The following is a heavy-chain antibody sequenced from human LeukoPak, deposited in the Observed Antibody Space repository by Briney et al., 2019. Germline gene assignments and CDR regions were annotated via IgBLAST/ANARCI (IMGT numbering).Heavy chain of an antibody. Sequence: GGSLRLSCAASGFTFSSYEMNWVRQAPGKGLDWVSYISSSGSTIYYADSVKGRFTISRDNAKNTLYLQMNSLRAEDTAVYYCAPSMGATWYWGQGTLVTVSS. J-gene: IGHJ4*02. V-gene: IGHV3-48*03. CDR2: ISSSGSTI. CDR3: APSMGATWY. CDR1: GFTFSSYE. D-gene: IGHD1-26*01.